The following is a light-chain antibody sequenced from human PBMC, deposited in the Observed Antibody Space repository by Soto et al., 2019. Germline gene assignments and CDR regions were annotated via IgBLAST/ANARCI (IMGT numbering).Light chain of an antibody. CDR2: DAS. V-gene: IGKV3D-15*01. CDR3: QQYKYWPRT. J-gene: IGKJ2*02. Sequence: EIVMTQSPATLSVSPGERLTLSCRASQSVSSDLAWYQQKPGQAPRLLIYDASTRATGIPARFSGSGSGTEFTLTISSLQSEDFALYYCQQYKYWPRTFGHGTKVQTK. CDR1: QSVSSD.